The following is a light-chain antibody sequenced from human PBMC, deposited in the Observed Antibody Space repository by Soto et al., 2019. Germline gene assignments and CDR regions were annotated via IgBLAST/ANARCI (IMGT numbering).Light chain of an antibody. Sequence: EIVLTQSTATLSLSPGETATLSCRTSQTIRGLLNCYQQRPGQAPRLLIYDTYNSSTDIPARFSGSGSGTDFILTISSLDPEYFGVYFCQQLHNLPITFGQGTRLDIK. CDR1: QTIRGL. CDR2: DTY. V-gene: IGKV3-11*01. J-gene: IGKJ5*01. CDR3: QQLHNLPIT.